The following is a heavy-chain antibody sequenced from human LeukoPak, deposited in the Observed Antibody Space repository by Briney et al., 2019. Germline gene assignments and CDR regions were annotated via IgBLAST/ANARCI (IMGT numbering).Heavy chain of an antibody. CDR3: AKSNIPVAGITGDDAFDI. J-gene: IGHJ3*02. CDR2: ISGTGGST. D-gene: IGHD6-19*01. Sequence: PGGSLRLSCAASGFTFNSYAMSWVRQAPRKGLGWVSTISGTGGSTYDADSVKGRFTISRDNSKNTLYLHMNSLRAEDTAIYYCAKSNIPVAGITGDDAFDIWGQGTMVTASS. CDR1: GFTFNSYA. V-gene: IGHV3-23*01.